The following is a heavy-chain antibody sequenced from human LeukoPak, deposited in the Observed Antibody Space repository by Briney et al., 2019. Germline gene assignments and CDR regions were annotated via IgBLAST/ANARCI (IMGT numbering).Heavy chain of an antibody. V-gene: IGHV3-33*06. CDR1: GFTFSRNG. CDR3: AKDRDYIMGIVDY. CDR2: IWYDGSNE. J-gene: IGHJ4*02. Sequence: GGSLRLSGAASGFTFSRNGMHWVRQAPGKGLEWVAVIWYDGSNEYYADSVKGRFTVSRDNSKNTMYLQMNSLRAEDTAVYYCAKDRDYIMGIVDYWGQGTLVTVSS. D-gene: IGHD4/OR15-4a*01.